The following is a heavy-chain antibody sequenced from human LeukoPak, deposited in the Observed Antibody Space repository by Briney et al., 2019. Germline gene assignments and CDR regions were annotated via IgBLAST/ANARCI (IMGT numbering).Heavy chain of an antibody. Sequence: PSQTLSLTCAVSGGSISSGGYSWSWIRQPPGKGLEWIGYIYHSGSTYYNPSLKSRVTISVDTSKNRFSLKLSSVTAADTAVYYCARAGRYSGYDFYGMDVWGQGTTVTVSS. J-gene: IGHJ6*02. D-gene: IGHD5-12*01. CDR3: ARAGRYSGYDFYGMDV. CDR2: IYHSGST. V-gene: IGHV4-30-2*01. CDR1: GGSISSGGYS.